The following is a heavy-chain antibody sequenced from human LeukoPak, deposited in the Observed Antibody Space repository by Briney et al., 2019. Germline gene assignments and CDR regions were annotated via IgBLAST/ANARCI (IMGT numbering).Heavy chain of an antibody. CDR3: ARDGPVTGTYYFDY. V-gene: IGHV1-46*01. D-gene: IGHD1-7*01. J-gene: IGHJ4*02. CDR2: INPSGGST. Sequence: GASVKVSCKASGYTFTSYYMHWVRQAPGQGLEWMGIINPSGGSTSYAQKFQGRVTMTRDTSISTAYMELSRLTSDDTAVYYCARDGPVTGTYYFDYWGQGTLVTVSS. CDR1: GYTFTSYY.